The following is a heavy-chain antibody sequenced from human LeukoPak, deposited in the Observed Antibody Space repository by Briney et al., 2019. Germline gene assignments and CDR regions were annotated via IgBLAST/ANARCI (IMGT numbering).Heavy chain of an antibody. Sequence: SETLSLTCTVSGGSISSYYWSWIRQPPGKGLEWIGYIYYSGSTNYNPSLKSRVTISVDTSKNQFSLRLTSVTAADTAVYYCARLRGGPYCFDNWGQGTLVTVSS. CDR3: ARLRGGPYCFDN. CDR1: GGSISSYY. V-gene: IGHV4-59*08. CDR2: IYYSGST. D-gene: IGHD3-10*01. J-gene: IGHJ4*02.